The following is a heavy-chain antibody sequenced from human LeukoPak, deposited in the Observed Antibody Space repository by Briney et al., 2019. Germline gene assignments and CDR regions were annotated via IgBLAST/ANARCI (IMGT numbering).Heavy chain of an antibody. D-gene: IGHD6-19*01. Sequence: GGSLRLSCAASGFTFDDYAMHWVRQAPGKGLEWVSGISWNSGSIGYADSVKGRFTISRDNAKNSLYLQTNSLRAEDTALYYCAKGDPIAVAGMFDYWGQGTLVTVSS. CDR2: ISWNSGSI. CDR3: AKGDPIAVAGMFDY. CDR1: GFTFDDYA. V-gene: IGHV3-9*01. J-gene: IGHJ4*02.